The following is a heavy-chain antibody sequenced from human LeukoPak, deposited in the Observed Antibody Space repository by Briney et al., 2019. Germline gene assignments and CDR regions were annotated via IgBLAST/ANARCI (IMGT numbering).Heavy chain of an antibody. V-gene: IGHV3-23*01. J-gene: IGHJ4*02. D-gene: IGHD5-24*01. CDR3: AKDWNAWPTNFDS. CDR2: ISSSGGTT. CDR1: GFTFSTYA. Sequence: PGGSLRLSCAASGFTFSTYAVNWVRQAPGKGLEWVSAISSSGGTTYYADSVKGRFSISRDNSKNTLYLRMNSLRAEDTAIYYCAKDWNAWPTNFDSWGQGTLVTVS.